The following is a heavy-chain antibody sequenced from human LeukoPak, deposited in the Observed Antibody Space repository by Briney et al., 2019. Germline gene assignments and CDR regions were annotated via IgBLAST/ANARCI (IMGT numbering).Heavy chain of an antibody. CDR1: GGSISSYY. V-gene: IGHV4-59*01. J-gene: IGHJ5*02. Sequence: SETLSLTCTVPGGSISSYYWSWIRQPPGKGLEWIGYIYYSGSTNYNPSLKSRVTISVDTSKNQFSLKLSSVTAADTAVYYCARVIYGGSYNWFDPWGQGTLVTVSS. D-gene: IGHD2-15*01. CDR2: IYYSGST. CDR3: ARVIYGGSYNWFDP.